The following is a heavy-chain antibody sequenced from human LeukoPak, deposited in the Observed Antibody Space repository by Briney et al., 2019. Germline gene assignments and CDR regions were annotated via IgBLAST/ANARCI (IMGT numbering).Heavy chain of an antibody. CDR2: IYPGDSDT. V-gene: IGHV5-51*01. CDR3: ARHPPGESMAMFDY. D-gene: IGHD2/OR15-2a*01. Sequence: GESLKISCKGSGYSFTTYWIAWVRQMPGKGLERMGIIYPGDSDTRYSPSIQGQVTISADKSISTAYLQWSSLKASDAAMYYCARHPPGESMAMFDYWGQGTLVTVSS. J-gene: IGHJ4*02. CDR1: GYSFTTYW.